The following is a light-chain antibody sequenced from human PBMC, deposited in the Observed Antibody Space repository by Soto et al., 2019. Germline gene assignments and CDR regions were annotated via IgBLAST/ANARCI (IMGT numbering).Light chain of an antibody. J-gene: IGLJ1*01. CDR2: LNSDGSH. CDR1: SGHSSYA. Sequence: QPVLTQSPSASASLGASVKLTCTLSSGHSSYAIAWHQQQPEKGTRYLMKLNSDGSHSKGDGIPDRFSGSSSGAERYLTISSLQSEDEADYYCQTWVTGIYVFGTGTKLTVL. V-gene: IGLV4-69*01. CDR3: QTWVTGIYV.